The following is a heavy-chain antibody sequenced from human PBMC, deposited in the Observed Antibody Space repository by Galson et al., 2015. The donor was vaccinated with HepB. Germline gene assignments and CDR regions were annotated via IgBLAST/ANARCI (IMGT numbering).Heavy chain of an antibody. D-gene: IGHD1-26*01. CDR3: ARDLEVRANSYYYGMDV. CDR1: GFTFSSYA. V-gene: IGHV3-30-3*01. CDR2: ISYDGSNK. J-gene: IGHJ6*02. Sequence: SLRLSCAASGFTFSSYAMHWVRQAPGKGLEWVAVISYDGSNKYYADSVKGRFTISRDNSKNTLYLQMNSLRAEDTAVYYCARDLEVRANSYYYGMDVWGQGTTVTVSS.